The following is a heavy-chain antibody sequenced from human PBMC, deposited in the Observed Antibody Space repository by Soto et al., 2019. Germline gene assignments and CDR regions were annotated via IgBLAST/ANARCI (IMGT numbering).Heavy chain of an antibody. D-gene: IGHD3-16*01. Sequence: SHTLSLTCAISWDSVSGNRAAWNCISQSPSRGLEWLGRTYYRSRWYNDYAVSVKSRITVTPDTSKNQFSLHLNSVTPEDTAVYYCATEFPYYVSSDSYLDYWGQGALVTVSS. V-gene: IGHV6-1*01. CDR2: TYYRSRWYN. J-gene: IGHJ4*02. CDR1: WDSVSGNRAA. CDR3: ATEFPYYVSSDSYLDY.